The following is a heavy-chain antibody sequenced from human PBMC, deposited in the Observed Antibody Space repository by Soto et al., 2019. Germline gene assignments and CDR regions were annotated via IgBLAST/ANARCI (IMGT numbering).Heavy chain of an antibody. J-gene: IGHJ5*02. Sequence: QVQLVQSGAEEKKPGASVKVSCKASGYTFTSYAIHWVRQAPGQRLEWMGWINAGNGNRKYSQKLQGRLTITRDTSASTAYMELSSLRSEATAVYYCARGTPVGFDPWGQGTLVTVSS. CDR2: INAGNGNR. CDR3: ARGTPVGFDP. CDR1: GYTFTSYA. D-gene: IGHD3-10*01. V-gene: IGHV1-3*05.